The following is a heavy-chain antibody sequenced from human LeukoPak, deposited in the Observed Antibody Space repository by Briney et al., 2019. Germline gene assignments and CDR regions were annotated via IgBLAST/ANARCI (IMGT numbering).Heavy chain of an antibody. CDR1: GFTFRTHA. Sequence: GGSLRLSCAASGFTFRTHAMSWVRQAPGKGLEWVSAISGSGGTTYYADSVKGRFTISRDNSKNTLYLQMNSLRADDTAVYYCAKGSDSSGPDWGQGTLLTVSS. V-gene: IGHV3-23*01. D-gene: IGHD6-19*01. J-gene: IGHJ4*02. CDR3: AKGSDSSGPD. CDR2: ISGSGGTT.